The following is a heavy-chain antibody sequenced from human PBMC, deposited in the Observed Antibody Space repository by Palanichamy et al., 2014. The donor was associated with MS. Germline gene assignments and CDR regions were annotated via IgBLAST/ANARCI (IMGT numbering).Heavy chain of an antibody. CDR2: ISSSNSPI. J-gene: IGHJ4*02. V-gene: IGHV3-48*01. Sequence: GKGLEWVSYISSSNSPIYYADSVKGRFTISRDNAKNSLYLQMNSLRAEDTAVYYCASSTGSHFDYWGQGTLVTVSS. CDR3: ASSTGSHFDY. D-gene: IGHD1-14*01.